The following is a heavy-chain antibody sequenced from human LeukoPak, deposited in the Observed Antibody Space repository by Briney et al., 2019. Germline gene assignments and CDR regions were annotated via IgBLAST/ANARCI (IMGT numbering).Heavy chain of an antibody. CDR3: ATAHYGSGMGDAFDI. V-gene: IGHV1-69*06. CDR1: GGTFSSYA. D-gene: IGHD3-10*01. J-gene: IGHJ3*02. Sequence: GASVKVSCKASGGTFSSYAISWVRQTPGHGLEWMGGIIPIFGTANYAQKFQGRVTITADKYTSTAYMELSSLSSEDTAVYYCATAHYGSGMGDAFDIWGQGTMVTVSS. CDR2: IIPIFGTA.